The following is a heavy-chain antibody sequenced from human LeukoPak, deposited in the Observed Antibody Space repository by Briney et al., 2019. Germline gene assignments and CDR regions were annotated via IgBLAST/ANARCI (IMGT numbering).Heavy chain of an antibody. D-gene: IGHD1-1*01. J-gene: IGHJ3*02. CDR2: IYYSGST. CDR3: ARRGTTRGLGGFDI. CDR1: SDSISSSSYY. Sequence: SETLSHTCTVSSDSISSSSYYWGWIRQPPGKGLEWVGSIYYSGSTFYNPSLKSRVTISVDTSRNQFSLKLSSVTAADTAVYYCARRGTTRGLGGFDIWGQGTVVTVSS. V-gene: IGHV4-39*01.